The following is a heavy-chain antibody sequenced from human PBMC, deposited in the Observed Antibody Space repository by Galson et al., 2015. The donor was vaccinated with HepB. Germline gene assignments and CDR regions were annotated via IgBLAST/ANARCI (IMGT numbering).Heavy chain of an antibody. CDR2: ISYDVINK. Sequence: SLRLSCAASGFTFSSYAMNWVRQAPGKGLEWVAIISYDVINKYYADSVKGRFTISRDNLKNTAYLQVNSLRAEDTAVYYCARPSGSGRTCDWSILDSWGQGTLVTVSS. J-gene: IGHJ4*02. D-gene: IGHD3-9*01. V-gene: IGHV3-30*04. CDR1: GFTFSSYA. CDR3: ARPSGSGRTCDWSILDS.